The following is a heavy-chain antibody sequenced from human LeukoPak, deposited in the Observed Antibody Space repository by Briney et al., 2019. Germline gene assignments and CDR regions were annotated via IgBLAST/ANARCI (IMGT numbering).Heavy chain of an antibody. D-gene: IGHD3-10*01. CDR2: IYYSGST. Sequence: SETLSLTCTVSGGSISGYYWSWIRQPPGKGLEWIGYIYYSGSTNYNPSLKSRVTISLDTSKNQFSLRLSSVTAAGTAVYYCARVLTYGSRTYYFDYWGQGTLVTVSS. CDR1: GGSISGYY. CDR3: ARVLTYGSRTYYFDY. V-gene: IGHV4-59*01. J-gene: IGHJ4*02.